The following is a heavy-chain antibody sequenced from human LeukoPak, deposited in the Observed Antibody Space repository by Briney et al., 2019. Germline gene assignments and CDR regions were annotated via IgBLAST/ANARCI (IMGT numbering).Heavy chain of an antibody. V-gene: IGHV1-69*06. CDR3: ARGSGADIVVVPAAFDY. CDR1: GGTLSSYA. D-gene: IGHD2-2*01. CDR2: IIPIFGTA. J-gene: IGHJ4*02. Sequence: SVKVSCKASGGTLSSYAISWVRQAPGQGLEWMGGIIPIFGTANYAQKFQGRVTITADKSTSTAYMELSSLRSEDTAVYYCARGSGADIVVVPAAFDYWGQGTLVTVSS.